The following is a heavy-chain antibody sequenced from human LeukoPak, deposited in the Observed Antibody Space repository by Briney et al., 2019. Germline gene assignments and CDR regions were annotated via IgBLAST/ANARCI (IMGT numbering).Heavy chain of an antibody. D-gene: IGHD3-10*01. CDR3: ARGPKVTRGVTNWFDP. J-gene: IGHJ5*02. CDR1: GGPINSNIYY. Sequence: SETLSLTCNVSGGPINSNIYYWAWVRQPPGKGLEWIGSIYYSGSTYYNPSLKSRITISVDTFRSQVSLKMRSVTAADTAVYYCARGPKVTRGVTNWFDPWGQGTLVTVSS. V-gene: IGHV4-39*01. CDR2: IYYSGST.